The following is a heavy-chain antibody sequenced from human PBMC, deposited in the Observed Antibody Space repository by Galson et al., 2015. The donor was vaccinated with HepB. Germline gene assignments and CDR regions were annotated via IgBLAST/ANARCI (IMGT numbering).Heavy chain of an antibody. CDR2: ISYDGSNK. V-gene: IGHV3-30-3*01. D-gene: IGHD2-2*01. CDR3: ARETIDIVVNNGGAYYYYYGMDV. Sequence: LRLSCAASGFTFSSYAMHWVRQAPGKGLEWVAVISYDGSNKYYADSVKGRFTISRDNSKNTLYLQMNSLRAEDTAVYYCARETIDIVVNNGGAYYYYYGMDVWGQGTTVTVSS. J-gene: IGHJ6*02. CDR1: GFTFSSYA.